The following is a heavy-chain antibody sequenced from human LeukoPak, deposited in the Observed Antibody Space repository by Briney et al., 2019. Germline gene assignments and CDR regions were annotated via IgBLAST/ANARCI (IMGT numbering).Heavy chain of an antibody. Sequence: PGGSLRLSCAASGFTFSSYAMSWVRQAPGKGLEWVAVIWYDGSNKYYADSVKGRFTISRDNSKNTLYLQMNSLRAEDTAVYYCAKGDSSGWYYANWGQGTLVTVSS. D-gene: IGHD6-19*01. V-gene: IGHV3-33*06. J-gene: IGHJ4*02. CDR2: IWYDGSNK. CDR1: GFTFSSYA. CDR3: AKGDSSGWYYAN.